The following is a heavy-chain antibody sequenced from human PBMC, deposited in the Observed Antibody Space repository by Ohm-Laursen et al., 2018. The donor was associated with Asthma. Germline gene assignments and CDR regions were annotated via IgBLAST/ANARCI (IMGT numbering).Heavy chain of an antibody. CDR1: GITFRSYA. CDR2: ISDSGGST. V-gene: IGHV3-23*01. J-gene: IGHJ4*02. CDR3: ARDLMDWYSPSLDL. D-gene: IGHD3/OR15-3a*01. Sequence: SLRLSCAAPGITFRSYAMTWVRQAAGKGLEWVSVISDSGGSTYYAESVKGRFTISRDDSTSTLYLHMNSLRPDDTAVYFCARDLMDWYSPSLDLWGQGTLVTVSS.